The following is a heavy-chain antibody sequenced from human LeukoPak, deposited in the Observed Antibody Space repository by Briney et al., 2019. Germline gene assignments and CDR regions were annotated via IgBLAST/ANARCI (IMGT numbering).Heavy chain of an antibody. J-gene: IGHJ5*02. CDR2: INPTSGGT. CDR1: GYTFTGYY. Sequence: ASVKVSCKASGYTFTGYYMHWVRQAPGQGLEWMGWINPTSGGTNYAHEFQGRVTMTRDTSISTAYMEPSRLRSDDTAVYYCARSTGYLGNWFDPWGQGTLVTVSS. D-gene: IGHD3-9*01. CDR3: ARSTGYLGNWFDP. V-gene: IGHV1-2*02.